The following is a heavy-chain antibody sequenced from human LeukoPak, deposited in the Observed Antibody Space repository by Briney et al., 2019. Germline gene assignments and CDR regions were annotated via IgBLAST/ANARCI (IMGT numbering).Heavy chain of an antibody. CDR3: AAASQRSRWAFDT. J-gene: IGHJ3*02. V-gene: IGHV3-53*01. D-gene: IGHD2-15*01. CDR1: GFTVSSNY. CDR2: IYSGGST. Sequence: GGSLRLSCAASGFTVSSNYMSWVRQAPGKGLEWVSVIYSGGSTYYAGSVKGRFTISRDNSKNTLYLQMNSLRAEDTAVYYCAAASQRSRWAFDTWGQGTMVTVSS.